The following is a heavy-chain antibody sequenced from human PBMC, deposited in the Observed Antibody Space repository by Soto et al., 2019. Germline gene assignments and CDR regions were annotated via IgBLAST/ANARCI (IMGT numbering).Heavy chain of an antibody. J-gene: IGHJ6*02. CDR2: ISGSGGST. D-gene: IGHD1-1*01. CDR3: AKTGNYDYTRYYYGMDV. Sequence: GGSLRLSCAASGFTFSSYGMHWVRQAPGKGLEWVSAISGSGGSTYYADSVKGRFTISRDNSKNTLYLQMNSLRAEDTAVYYCAKTGNYDYTRYYYGMDVWGQGTTVTVSS. CDR1: GFTFSSYG. V-gene: IGHV3-23*01.